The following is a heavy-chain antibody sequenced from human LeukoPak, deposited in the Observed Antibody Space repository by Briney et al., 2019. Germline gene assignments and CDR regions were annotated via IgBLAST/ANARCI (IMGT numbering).Heavy chain of an antibody. D-gene: IGHD1-26*01. J-gene: IGHJ5*02. V-gene: IGHV1-2*02. CDR3: ARDRKSLKWDGGDWFDP. CDR1: GYTFTGYY. CDR2: INPNSGGT. Sequence: GASVKVSCKASGYTFTGYYMHWVRQAPGQGLEWMGWINPNSGGTNYAQKFQGRVTMTRDTSISTAYMELSRLRSDDTAVYYCARDRKSLKWDGGDWFDPWGQGTLVTVSS.